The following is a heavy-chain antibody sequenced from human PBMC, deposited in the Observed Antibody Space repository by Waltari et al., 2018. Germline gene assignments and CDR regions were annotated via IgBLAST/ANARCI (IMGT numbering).Heavy chain of an antibody. J-gene: IGHJ4*02. CDR3: AKERRDYDFWSGLDY. D-gene: IGHD3-3*01. V-gene: IGHV3-66*03. Sequence: EVQLVESGGGLLQPGGSLRLSCAASGFIARHTYMTWVRPPPGKGLEWVSLIYVGDHTCYADSVKGRFTISRDISKNTLYLQMNSLRAEDTAVYYCAKERRDYDFWSGLDYWGQGTLVTVSS. CDR1: GFIARHTY. CDR2: IYVGDHT.